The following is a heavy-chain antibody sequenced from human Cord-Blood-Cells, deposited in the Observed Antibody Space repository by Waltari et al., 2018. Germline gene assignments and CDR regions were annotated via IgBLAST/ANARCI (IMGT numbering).Heavy chain of an antibody. CDR3: ASDHQTGAKFDY. J-gene: IGHJ4*02. CDR2: IYYSGST. V-gene: IGHV4-39*01. Sequence: QLQLQESGPGLVKPSETLSLTCTVSGGSISSSSYYWGWIRQPPGKGLEWIGSIYYSGSTYYNPSLKSRVTISVDTSKNQFSLKLSSVTAADTAVYYCASDHQTGAKFDYWGQGTLVTVSS. CDR1: GGSISSSSYY. D-gene: IGHD7-27*01.